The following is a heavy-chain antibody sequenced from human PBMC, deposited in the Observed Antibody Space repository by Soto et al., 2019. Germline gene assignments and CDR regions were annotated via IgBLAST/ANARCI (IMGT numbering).Heavy chain of an antibody. CDR1: GDSINNYY. Sequence: SETLSLTCTVSGDSINNYYWSWIRQPPGKRLEWIGYIYYTGSTTYNPSLESRVTMSVDTSKNQFSLKLSSVNAADTAVYYCAKYRRTEAEGFKLDYWGRGTLVTVSS. V-gene: IGHV4-59*12. CDR2: IYYTGST. CDR3: AKYRRTEAEGFKLDY. J-gene: IGHJ4*02. D-gene: IGHD6-13*01.